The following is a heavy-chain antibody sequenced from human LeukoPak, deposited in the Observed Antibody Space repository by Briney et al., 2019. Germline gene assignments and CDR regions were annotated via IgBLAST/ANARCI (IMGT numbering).Heavy chain of an antibody. CDR3: ARQCSISSCL. V-gene: IGHV3-21*01. Sequence: PGGSLRLSCAASGFTFSNHYMNWVRQAPGKGLEWVSSISSGSSSIYYADSVKGRFTISRDNAKSSLYLQMNSLSAEDTAVYYCARQCSISSCLWGQGTLVTVSS. CDR1: GFTFSNHY. D-gene: IGHD2-2*01. CDR2: ISSGSSSI. J-gene: IGHJ4*02.